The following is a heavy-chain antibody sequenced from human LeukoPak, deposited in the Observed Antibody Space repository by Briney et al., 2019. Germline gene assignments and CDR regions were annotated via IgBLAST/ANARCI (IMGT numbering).Heavy chain of an antibody. D-gene: IGHD3-22*01. Sequence: SETLSLTCTVSGGSISTYYWNWIRQPPGKGLEWIGYIYHSGSTNYNPSLQSRVTISVDTSKNQFSLKLSSVTAADTAVYYCARVGDYYDSSGLGTAFDIWGQGTMVTVSS. J-gene: IGHJ3*02. V-gene: IGHV4-59*01. CDR1: GGSISTYY. CDR3: ARVGDYYDSSGLGTAFDI. CDR2: IYHSGST.